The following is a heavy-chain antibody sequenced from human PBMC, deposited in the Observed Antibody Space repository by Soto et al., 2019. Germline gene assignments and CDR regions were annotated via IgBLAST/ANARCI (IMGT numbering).Heavy chain of an antibody. CDR1: GFTFSSYT. CDR2: ISGSGGSP. CDR3: TKARCTGDDCDVPDY. J-gene: IGHJ4*01. D-gene: IGHD2-8*02. Sequence: EVQVLESGGGLVQPGGSLRLSCAASGFTFSSYTMAWVRQAPGKGLEWVSSISGSGGSPYYADSVQGRFTISRDNYKNTVSLQMTSLRAEDTATYHYTKARCTGDDCDVPDYWGHGTLVIVSS. V-gene: IGHV3-23*01.